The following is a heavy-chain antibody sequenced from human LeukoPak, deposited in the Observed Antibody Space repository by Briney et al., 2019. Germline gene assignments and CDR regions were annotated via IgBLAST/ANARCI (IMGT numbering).Heavy chain of an antibody. D-gene: IGHD3-22*01. CDR2: ISAYNGNT. V-gene: IGHV1-18*01. J-gene: IGHJ2*01. CDR3: AREGEGFYYDSSGHPDWYFDL. CDR1: GYTFTSYG. Sequence: ASVKVSCKASGYTFTSYGISWVRQAPGQGLEWMGWISAYNGNTNYAQKLQGRVTMTTDTSTSTAYMELRSLRSDDTAVYYCAREGEGFYYDSSGHPDWYFDLWGRGTLVTVSS.